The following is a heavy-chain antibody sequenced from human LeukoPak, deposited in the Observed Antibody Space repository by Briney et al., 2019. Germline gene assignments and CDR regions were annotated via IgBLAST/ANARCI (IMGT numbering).Heavy chain of an antibody. D-gene: IGHD1-26*01. CDR1: GYIFTNYG. V-gene: IGHV1-69*05. J-gene: IGHJ4*02. CDR3: ARDRATTYIAGRGV. Sequence: GASVKVSCKASGYIFTNYGISWVRQAPGQGLEWMGGIIPIFGTANYAQKFQGRVTITTDESTSTAYMELSSLRSEDTAVYYCARDRATTYIAGRGVWGQGTLVTVSS. CDR2: IIPIFGTA.